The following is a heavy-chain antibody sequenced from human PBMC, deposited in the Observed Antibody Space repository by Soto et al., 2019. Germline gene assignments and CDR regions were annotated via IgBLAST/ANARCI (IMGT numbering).Heavy chain of an antibody. V-gene: IGHV3-49*03. CDR2: IRSKVFGETT. CDR3: TRAYDNSRYWFDP. J-gene: IGHJ5*02. D-gene: IGHD3-22*01. Sequence: PGGSLRLSPSACGFTFDENAMSWFREAPGKGLEWVGFIRSKVFGETTEYAASVEGRFTISRVDSKSITYLQMNSLKTEDTAVYYCTRAYDNSRYWFDPWGQGTLVTVSS. CDR1: GFTFDENA.